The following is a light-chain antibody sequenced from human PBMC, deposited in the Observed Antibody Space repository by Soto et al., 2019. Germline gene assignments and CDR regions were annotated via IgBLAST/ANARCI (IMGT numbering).Light chain of an antibody. CDR1: QSLLHSNGYNY. V-gene: IGKV2-28*01. CDR3: MQALQTPRT. J-gene: IGKJ4*01. Sequence: DIVMTQSPLSLPVTPGEPASISCRSSQSLLHSNGYNYLDWYLQKPGQSPQLLIYLGSNRASGVPDRSSGSGSGTDFTLKISRVEAEDVGVYYCMQALQTPRTFGGGTKVDIK. CDR2: LGS.